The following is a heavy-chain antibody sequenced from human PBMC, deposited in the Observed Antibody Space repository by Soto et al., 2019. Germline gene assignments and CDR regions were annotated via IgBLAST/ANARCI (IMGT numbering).Heavy chain of an antibody. CDR2: IYYSGSV. D-gene: IGHD4-4*01. V-gene: IGHV4-30-4*01. CDR1: GGFISNGDYY. J-gene: IGHJ5*02. Sequence: PSETLSLTCTVSGGFISNGDYYWSWVRQPPGKGLEWIGYIYYSGSVYYNPSLKSRVTISVDMSKNQFALNLRSVTAADTAIYYCARATDYSNTWIDPWGQGTLVTVSS. CDR3: ARATDYSNTWIDP.